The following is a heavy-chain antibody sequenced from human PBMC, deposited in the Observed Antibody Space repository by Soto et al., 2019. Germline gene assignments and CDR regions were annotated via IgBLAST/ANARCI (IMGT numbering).Heavy chain of an antibody. Sequence: SETLCLTCAVSGGSISSGGYSWSWIRQPPGKGLNYIGYIYHSGSTYYNPTLKSRVTISVDTSKNQFSLKLSSVTAADTAVYYCARSDGRYWGQGTLVTVSS. CDR1: GGSISSGGYS. V-gene: IGHV4-30-2*02. CDR3: ARSDGRY. J-gene: IGHJ4*02. CDR2: IYHSGST.